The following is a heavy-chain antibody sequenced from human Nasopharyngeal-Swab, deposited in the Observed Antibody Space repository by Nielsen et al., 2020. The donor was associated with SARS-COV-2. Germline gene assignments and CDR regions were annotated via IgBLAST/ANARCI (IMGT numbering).Heavy chain of an antibody. CDR1: GFTFSSYA. V-gene: IGHV3-30-3*01. Sequence: GGSLRLSCAASGFTFSSYAMHWVRQAPGKGLEWVAVISYDGSNKYYADSVRGRFTISRDNSKNTLYLQMTSLTAENTAVYYCTRKLGDGWGQGTTVTVSS. D-gene: IGHD1-7*01. CDR3: TRKLGDG. J-gene: IGHJ6*02. CDR2: ISYDGSNK.